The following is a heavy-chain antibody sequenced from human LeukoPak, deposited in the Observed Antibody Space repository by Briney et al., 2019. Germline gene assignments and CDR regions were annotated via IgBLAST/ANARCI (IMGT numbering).Heavy chain of an antibody. CDR2: INHSGST. CDR3: ARSTGY. Sequence: SETLSLTCAVYGGSFSGYYWSWIRQPPGKGLEWIGEINHSGSTNYNPSLKSRVTISVDTSKNQFSLKLSSVTAADTAVYYCARSTGYWGQGTLVAVSS. V-gene: IGHV4-34*01. D-gene: IGHD1-14*01. CDR1: GGSFSGYY. J-gene: IGHJ4*02.